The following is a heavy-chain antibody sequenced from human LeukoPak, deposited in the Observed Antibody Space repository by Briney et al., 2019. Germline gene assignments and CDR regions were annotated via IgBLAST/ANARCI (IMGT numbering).Heavy chain of an antibody. D-gene: IGHD6-13*01. CDR3: ARYSSRWYPFDY. V-gene: IGHV4-59*01. CDR2: IYYSGST. J-gene: IGHJ4*02. Sequence: SETLSLTCTVSGGSISSYYWSWIRQPPGKGLEWIGYIYYSGSTNYNPSLKSRVTISVDTSKNQFSLRLSSVTAPDTAVYYCARYSSRWYPFDYWGQRTLVTVSS. CDR1: GGSISSYY.